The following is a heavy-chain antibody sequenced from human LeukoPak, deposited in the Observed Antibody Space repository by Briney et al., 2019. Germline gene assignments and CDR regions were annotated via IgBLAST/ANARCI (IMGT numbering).Heavy chain of an antibody. Sequence: PSETLSLTCTVSGGSISSFYWSWIRQPPGKGLEWIGYIYSSGNTNYNPCLKSRVTMSVDTSKNQFSLKLSSVTAADTAVYYCARSPRRYGSSWYEYWGQGTLVTVSS. CDR3: ARSPRRYGSSWYEY. CDR2: IYSSGNT. CDR1: GGSISSFY. J-gene: IGHJ4*02. D-gene: IGHD6-13*01. V-gene: IGHV4-59*12.